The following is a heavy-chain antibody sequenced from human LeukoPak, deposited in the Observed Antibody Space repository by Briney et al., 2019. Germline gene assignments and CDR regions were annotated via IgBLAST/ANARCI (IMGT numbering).Heavy chain of an antibody. J-gene: IGHJ4*02. D-gene: IGHD4-17*01. CDR1: GFTFSSYE. Sequence: GGSLRLSCEASGFTFSSYEMNWVRQAPGKGLEWVSSISSGSSYIYYADSVKGRFTISRDNAKNSLYLQMNSLRAEDTAVYYCAKGTASDYLLDYWGQGTLVTVSS. CDR3: AKGTASDYLLDY. V-gene: IGHV3-21*01. CDR2: ISSGSSYI.